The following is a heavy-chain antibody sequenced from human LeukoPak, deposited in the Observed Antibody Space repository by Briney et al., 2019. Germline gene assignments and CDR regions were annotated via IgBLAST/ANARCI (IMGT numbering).Heavy chain of an antibody. CDR1: GFTFSSYS. CDR2: ISSSSSTI. V-gene: IGHV3-48*04. Sequence: GGSLRLSCAASGFTFSSYSMNWVRQAPGKGLEWVSYISSSSSTIYYADSVKGRFTISRDNAKNSLYLQMNSLRAEDTAVYYCARGVIVGYYYYYMDVWGKGTTVTVSS. CDR3: ARGVIVGYYYYYMDV. D-gene: IGHD3-16*02. J-gene: IGHJ6*03.